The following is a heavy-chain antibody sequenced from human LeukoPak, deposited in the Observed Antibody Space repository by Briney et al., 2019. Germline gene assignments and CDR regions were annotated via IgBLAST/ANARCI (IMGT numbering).Heavy chain of an antibody. Sequence: GGSLRLSCAASGFTFTDYYMSWIRQAPGKGLEGISYIHSRGSTTYYADSVKGRFTISRDNAKNSLFLQMNSLSVEDTAVYYCARDSPIAYGVPGEASSDYWGQGTLVTVSS. CDR1: GFTFTDYY. J-gene: IGHJ4*02. V-gene: IGHV3-11*01. CDR2: IHSRGSTT. CDR3: ARDSPIAYGVPGEASSDY. D-gene: IGHD4-17*01.